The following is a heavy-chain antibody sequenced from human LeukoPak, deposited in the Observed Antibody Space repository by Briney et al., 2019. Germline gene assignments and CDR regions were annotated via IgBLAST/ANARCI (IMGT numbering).Heavy chain of an antibody. Sequence: GGSLRLSCAASGFTFSNYWMHWVRQAPGKGLEWVANIKQGGTENHYVDSVKGRFTISRDNARNSLYLQMNSLTAEDTAVYYCARGTPAAAGTDYWGQGTLVTVSS. CDR1: GFTFSNYW. V-gene: IGHV3-7*01. CDR2: IKQGGTEN. D-gene: IGHD6-13*01. J-gene: IGHJ4*02. CDR3: ARGTPAAAGTDY.